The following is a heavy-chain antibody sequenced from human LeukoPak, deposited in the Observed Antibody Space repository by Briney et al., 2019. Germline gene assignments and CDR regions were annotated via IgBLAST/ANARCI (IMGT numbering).Heavy chain of an antibody. CDR1: GFTSSSYG. CDR2: ISYDGSNK. J-gene: IGHJ4*02. D-gene: IGHD3-10*01. CDR3: AKDIGDIWFGELFGY. Sequence: GRPLRLSCAASGFTSSSYGMHWVRQAPGKGLEWVAVISYDGSNKYYADSVKGRFTISRDNSKNTLYLQMNSLRAEDTAVYYCAKDIGDIWFGELFGYWGQGTLVTVSS. V-gene: IGHV3-30*18.